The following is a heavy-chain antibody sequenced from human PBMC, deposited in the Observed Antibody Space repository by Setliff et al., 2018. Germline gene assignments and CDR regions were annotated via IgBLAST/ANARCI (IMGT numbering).Heavy chain of an antibody. CDR2: IYYSGST. D-gene: IGHD6-19*01. J-gene: IGHJ6*03. CDR3: ARAISGWYSAHYYYMDV. CDR1: GGSIRSYY. V-gene: IGHV4-59*12. Sequence: PSETLSLTCTVSGGSIRSYYWNWIRQPPGKGLEWIGYIYYSGSTNYNHSLKSRVTISLDTSKDQFSLKRISMTAADTAVYYCARAISGWYSAHYYYMDVWGKGTPVTVSS.